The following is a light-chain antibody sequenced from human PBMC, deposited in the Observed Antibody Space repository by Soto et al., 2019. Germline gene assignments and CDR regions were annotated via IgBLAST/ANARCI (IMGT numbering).Light chain of an antibody. J-gene: IGKJ5*01. Sequence: EIVLTQSPGTLSLSPGERATLSRRASQSVTSTSLAWYQQKPGQAPRLLMYGASSRATGTPDRISGGGSGTDFTLTISRLEPEDFAVYYCQHYVTSSITFGQGTRREIK. CDR3: QHYVTSSIT. V-gene: IGKV3-20*01. CDR1: QSVTSTS. CDR2: GAS.